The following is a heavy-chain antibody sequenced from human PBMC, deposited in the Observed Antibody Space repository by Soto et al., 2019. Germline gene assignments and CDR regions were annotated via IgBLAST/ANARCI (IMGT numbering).Heavy chain of an antibody. V-gene: IGHV3-21*01. CDR2: ISSSSSYI. D-gene: IGHD3-22*01. Sequence: LRLSCAASGFTFSSYSMNWVRQAPGKGLEWVSSISSSSSYIYYADSVKGRFTISRDNAKNSLYLQMNSLRAEDTAVYYCARNYYDSSGYYYFDYWGQGTLVTVSS. CDR1: GFTFSSYS. J-gene: IGHJ4*02. CDR3: ARNYYDSSGYYYFDY.